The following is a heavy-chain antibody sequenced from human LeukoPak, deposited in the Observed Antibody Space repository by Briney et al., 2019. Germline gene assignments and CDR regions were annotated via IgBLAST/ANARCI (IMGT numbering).Heavy chain of an antibody. V-gene: IGHV3-30*18. CDR2: ISYYGGKK. D-gene: IGHD5-18*01. J-gene: IGHJ3*02. CDR3: AKGRQQWWTFDALDI. CDR1: GFTFSSYG. Sequence: GGSLRVSCAASGFTFSSYGMRWVRRAPGKGLEWVGFISYYGGKKYYADSLKGGFTISIHNSKNTLYQQMNSLIPDDTAVYYCAKGRQQWWTFDALDIWGQGTMVTVSS.